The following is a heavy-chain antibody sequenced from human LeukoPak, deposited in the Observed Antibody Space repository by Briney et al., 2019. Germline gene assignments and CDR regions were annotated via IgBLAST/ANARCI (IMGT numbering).Heavy chain of an antibody. D-gene: IGHD2-2*01. J-gene: IGHJ5*02. Sequence: SETLSLTCAVYGGSFSGYYWSWIRQPPGKGLEWIGEINHSGSTNYNPSLESRVTISVDTSKNQFSLKLSSVTAADTAVYYCARGGVVPAATKYNWFDPWGQGTLVTVSS. CDR2: INHSGST. V-gene: IGHV4-34*01. CDR3: ARGGVVPAATKYNWFDP. CDR1: GGSFSGYY.